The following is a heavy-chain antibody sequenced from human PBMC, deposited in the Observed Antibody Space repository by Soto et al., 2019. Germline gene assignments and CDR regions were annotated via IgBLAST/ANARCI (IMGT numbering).Heavy chain of an antibody. CDR1: GGTFSSYT. D-gene: IGHD5-12*01. CDR3: ARGASGYSGYDYYYYGMDV. CDR2: IIPILGIA. Sequence: SVKVSCKASGGTFSSYTISWVRQAPGQGLEWMGRIIPILGIANYAQKFQGRVTITADKSTSTAYMELSSLRSEDTAVYYCARGASGYSGYDYYYYGMDVWGQGTTVTVSS. J-gene: IGHJ6*02. V-gene: IGHV1-69*02.